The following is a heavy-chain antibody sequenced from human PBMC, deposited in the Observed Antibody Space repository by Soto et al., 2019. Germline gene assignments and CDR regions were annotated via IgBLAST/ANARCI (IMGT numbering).Heavy chain of an antibody. Sequence: SETLSLTCAVYGGSFSGYYWSWIRQPPGKGLEWIGEINHSGSTNYNPSLKSRVTISVDTSKNQFSLKLSSVTAADTAVYYCARGATHIRYWGQGTLVTVSS. J-gene: IGHJ4*02. CDR1: GGSFSGYY. V-gene: IGHV4-34*01. CDR3: ARGATHIRY. CDR2: INHSGST.